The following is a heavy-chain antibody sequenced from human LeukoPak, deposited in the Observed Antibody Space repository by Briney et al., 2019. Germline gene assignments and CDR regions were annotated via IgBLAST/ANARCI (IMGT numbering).Heavy chain of an antibody. V-gene: IGHV3-30-3*01. CDR3: ARGQANYLDY. CDR2: ISYDGSSN. J-gene: IGHJ4*02. D-gene: IGHD4/OR15-4a*01. Sequence: PGRSLGLSCAASGFTFSSYAMYWVRQAPGKGLEWVAVISYDGSSNYYADSVKGRFTISRDNSKNTLYLQMNSLRAEDTAVYYCARGQANYLDYWGQGTLVTVSS. CDR1: GFTFSSYA.